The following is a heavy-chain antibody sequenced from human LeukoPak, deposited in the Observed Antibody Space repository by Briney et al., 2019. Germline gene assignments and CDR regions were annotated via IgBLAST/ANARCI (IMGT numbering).Heavy chain of an antibody. J-gene: IGHJ4*02. CDR2: ISSSGSTI. V-gene: IGHV3-11*01. CDR3: ARDIAAAGIRYFDY. Sequence: GGSLRLSCATSGFSFNDYDMNWVRQAPGKGLEWVSYISSSGSTIYYADSVKGRFTISRDNAKNSLYLQMNSLRAEDTAVYYCARDIAAAGIRYFDYWGQGTLVTVSS. CDR1: GFSFNDYD. D-gene: IGHD6-13*01.